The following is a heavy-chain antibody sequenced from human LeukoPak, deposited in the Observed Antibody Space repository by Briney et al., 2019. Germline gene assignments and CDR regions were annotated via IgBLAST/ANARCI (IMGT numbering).Heavy chain of an antibody. CDR2: IYYSGST. J-gene: IGHJ3*02. CDR3: ARDDSSGDGAFDI. Sequence: PSQTLSLTCTVSGGSISGGGYYWSWIRQHPGKGLEWIGYIYYSGSTYYNPSLKSRVTISVDTSKNQFSLKLSSVTAADTAVYYCARDDSSGDGAFDIWGQGTMVTVSS. V-gene: IGHV4-31*03. CDR1: GGSISGGGYY. D-gene: IGHD3-22*01.